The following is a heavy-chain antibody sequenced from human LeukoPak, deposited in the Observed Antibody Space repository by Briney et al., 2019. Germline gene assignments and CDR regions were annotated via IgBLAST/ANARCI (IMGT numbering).Heavy chain of an antibody. Sequence: GGSLRLSCAASGFTFSSYSMNWVRQAPGKGLEWVSSISSSSSYIYYADPVKGRFTISRDNAKNSLYLQMNSLRAEDTAVYYCARGPLYYDSNRKAFNYVLDWGQGTLVTVSS. D-gene: IGHD3-22*01. V-gene: IGHV3-21*01. J-gene: IGHJ4*02. CDR1: GFTFSSYS. CDR3: ARGPLYYDSNRKAFNYVLD. CDR2: ISSSSSYI.